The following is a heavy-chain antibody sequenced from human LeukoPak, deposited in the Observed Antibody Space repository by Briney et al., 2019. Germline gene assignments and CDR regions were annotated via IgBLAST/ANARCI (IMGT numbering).Heavy chain of an antibody. D-gene: IGHD5-18*01. Sequence: GGSLRLSCAGSGFTFSKFGMHWVRQAPSPGLEWVAFIFYDGSNKYYADSVKGRLTISRDNSKNTLSLQMNPLRAEDTALYYCTKDLRYCYTDDRSTMDEHDYWGQGTLLTVST. J-gene: IGHJ4*02. V-gene: IGHV3-30*02. CDR2: IFYDGSNK. CDR3: TKDLRYCYTDDRSTMDEHDY. CDR1: GFTFSKFG.